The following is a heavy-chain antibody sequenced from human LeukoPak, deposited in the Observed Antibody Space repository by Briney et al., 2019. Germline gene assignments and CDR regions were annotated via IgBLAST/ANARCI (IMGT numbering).Heavy chain of an antibody. J-gene: IGHJ6*04. CDR2: IDSDGSTT. CDR3: ARWYNYGMDV. V-gene: IGHV3-74*01. CDR1: GFTFSSYW. Sequence: GGSLILSCAASGFTFSSYWMHWVRQAPGKGLVWVSRIDSDGSTTNYADSVKGRFTISRDNAKNTLYLQMHSLRVEDTTVYFCARWYNYGMDVWGKGTTVTVSS.